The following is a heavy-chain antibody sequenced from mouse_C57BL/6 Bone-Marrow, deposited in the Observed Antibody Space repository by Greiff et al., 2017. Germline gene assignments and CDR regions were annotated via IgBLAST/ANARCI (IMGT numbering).Heavy chain of an antibody. V-gene: IGHV1-64*01. Sequence: QVQLKQPGAELVKPGASVKLSCKASGYTFTSYWMHWVKQRPGQGLEWIGMIHPNSGSTNYNEKFKSKATLTVDKSSSTAYMQLSSLTSEDSAVYYWARAYYSNYVAYWGQGTLVTVSA. CDR1: GYTFTSYW. CDR2: IHPNSGST. J-gene: IGHJ3*01. CDR3: ARAYYSNYVAY. D-gene: IGHD2-5*01.